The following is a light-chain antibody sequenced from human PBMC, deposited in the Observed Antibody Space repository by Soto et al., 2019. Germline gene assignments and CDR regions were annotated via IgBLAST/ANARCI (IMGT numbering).Light chain of an antibody. Sequence: EIVMTQSPATLSVSPGDRATLSCRASQSVTSNLAWYQQKPGQAPRLLIYGAFTRATGIPARFSGRGSGTEFTLTISSLQSEDFAVYYCQQYNNWPLTFGGGTKVEIK. J-gene: IGKJ4*01. CDR1: QSVTSN. CDR3: QQYNNWPLT. CDR2: GAF. V-gene: IGKV3-15*01.